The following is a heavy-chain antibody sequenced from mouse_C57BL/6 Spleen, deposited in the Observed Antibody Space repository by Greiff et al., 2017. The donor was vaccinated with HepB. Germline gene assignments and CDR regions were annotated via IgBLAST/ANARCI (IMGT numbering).Heavy chain of an antibody. CDR3: ASVGLRYGNFYYAMAY. J-gene: IGHJ4*01. Sequence: EVQLQQSGPGLVKPSQSLSLTCSVTGYSITSGYYWNWIRQFPGNKLEWKGYISYDGSNNYNPSLKNRISITRDTSKNQFFLKLNSVTTEDTATYYCASVGLRYGNFYYAMAYWGQGTSVTVSS. CDR1: GYSITSGYY. CDR2: ISYDGSN. V-gene: IGHV3-6*01. D-gene: IGHD2-10*02.